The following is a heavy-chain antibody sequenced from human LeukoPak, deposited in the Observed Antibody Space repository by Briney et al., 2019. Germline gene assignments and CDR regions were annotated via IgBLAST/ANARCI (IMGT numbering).Heavy chain of an antibody. D-gene: IGHD2-2*01. CDR2: ISYDGSNK. CDR1: GFTFSSYA. CDR3: ASLVVPAASVNFDY. V-gene: IGHV3-30-3*01. Sequence: PGGSLRLSCAASGFTFSSYAMHRVRQAPGKGLEWVAVISYDGSNKYYADSVKGRFTISRDNSKNTLYLQMNSLRAEDTAVYYCASLVVPAASVNFDYWGQGTLVTVSS. J-gene: IGHJ4*02.